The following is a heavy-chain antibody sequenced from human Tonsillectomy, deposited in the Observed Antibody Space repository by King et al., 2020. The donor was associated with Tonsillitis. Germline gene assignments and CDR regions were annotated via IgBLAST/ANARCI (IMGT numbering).Heavy chain of an antibody. D-gene: IGHD4-23*01. CDR3: ARDPDGGNSAWYFDL. V-gene: IGHV1-18*04. CDR2: ISTYNGNT. J-gene: IGHJ2*01. CDR1: GYSFTSYS. Sequence: VQLVESGAEVKKPGASVKVSCKASGYSFTSYSISWVRQAPGQGLEWMGWISTYNGNTNYAQKLQGRVTMTTDTSTSTAYMELRSLRSDDTAVYYCARDPDGGNSAWYFDLWGRGTLVTVSS.